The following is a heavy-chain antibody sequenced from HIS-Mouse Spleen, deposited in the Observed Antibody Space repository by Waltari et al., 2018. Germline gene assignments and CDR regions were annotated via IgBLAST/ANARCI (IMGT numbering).Heavy chain of an antibody. D-gene: IGHD7-27*01. CDR1: GFTFSSYW. J-gene: IGHJ4*02. CDR3: AREGGTGDFDY. CDR2: IKQDGSEK. Sequence: EVQLVESGGGLVQPGGSLRLSCAASGFTFSSYWMSWVGQAPGKGREWVANIKQDGSEKYYVDSVKGRFTISRNNAKNSLYLQMNSLRAEDTAVYYCAREGGTGDFDYWGQGTLVTVSS. V-gene: IGHV3-7*01.